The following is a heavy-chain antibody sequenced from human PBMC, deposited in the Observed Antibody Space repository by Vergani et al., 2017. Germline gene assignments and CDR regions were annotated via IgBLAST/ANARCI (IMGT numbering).Heavy chain of an antibody. CDR2: IKQDGREK. V-gene: IGHV3-7*04. CDR1: GFTFSSYW. J-gene: IGHJ4*02. Sequence: EVQLVESGGGLVQPGGSLRLSCAASGFTFSSYWMSWVRQAPGKGLEWVANIKQDGREKYYVDSVKGRFTISRDNAKNSLYLQMNSLRAEDTAVYYCARGCIAAAGTLDYWGQGTLVTVSS. CDR3: ARGCIAAAGTLDY. D-gene: IGHD6-13*01.